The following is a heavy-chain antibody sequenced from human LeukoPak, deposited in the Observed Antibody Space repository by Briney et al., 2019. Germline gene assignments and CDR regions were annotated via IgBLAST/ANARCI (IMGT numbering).Heavy chain of an antibody. CDR1: GFTFSSYS. CDR2: ISSSSSYI. Sequence: GGSLRLSCAASGFTFSSYSMNWARQAPGKGLEWVSSISSSSSYIYYADSVKGRFTISRDNAKNSLYLQMNSLRAEDTAVYYCARDYYDFWGGYSAYYYYYYMDVWGKGTTVTVSS. D-gene: IGHD3-3*01. CDR3: ARDYYDFWGGYSAYYYYYYMDV. V-gene: IGHV3-21*01. J-gene: IGHJ6*03.